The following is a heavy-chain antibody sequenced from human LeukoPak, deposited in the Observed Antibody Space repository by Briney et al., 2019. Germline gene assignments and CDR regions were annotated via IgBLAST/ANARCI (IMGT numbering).Heavy chain of an antibody. Sequence: HAGGSLRLSCAASGFTFSSYAMSWVRQAPGKGLEWVSAISGSGGSTYYADSVKGRFTISRDNSKNTLYLQMNSLRAEDTAVYYCARLFRLDDYWGQGTLVTVSS. CDR1: GFTFSSYA. D-gene: IGHD2-21*02. CDR3: ARLFRLDDY. V-gene: IGHV3-23*01. CDR2: ISGSGGST. J-gene: IGHJ4*02.